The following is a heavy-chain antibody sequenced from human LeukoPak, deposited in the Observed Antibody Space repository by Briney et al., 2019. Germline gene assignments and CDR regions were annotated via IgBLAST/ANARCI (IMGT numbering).Heavy chain of an antibody. J-gene: IGHJ4*02. V-gene: IGHV3-23*01. CDR2: ISGSGDST. D-gene: IGHD3-22*01. Sequence: GGSLRLSCAASGFTFSNYAMNWVRQAPGKGLEWVSVISGSGDSTYYADSVKGRFTISRDNSKNTLYLQMNSLRAEDTAVYYCARRDYYDSSGYRLDYWGQGTLVTVSS. CDR3: ARRDYYDSSGYRLDY. CDR1: GFTFSNYA.